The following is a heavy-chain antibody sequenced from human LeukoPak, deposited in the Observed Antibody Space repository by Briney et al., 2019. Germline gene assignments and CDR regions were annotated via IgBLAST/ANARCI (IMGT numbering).Heavy chain of an antibody. CDR3: ARARVTPYFDY. J-gene: IGHJ4*02. Sequence: GGSLRLSCAASGFTVSSNYMSWVRQAPGKGLEWVSDIYSGGSTYYADSVKGRFTISRDNSKNTLYLQMNSLRAEDTAVYYCARARVTPYFDYWGQGTLVTVSS. CDR1: GFTVSSNY. CDR2: IYSGGST. V-gene: IGHV3-66*01. D-gene: IGHD5-18*01.